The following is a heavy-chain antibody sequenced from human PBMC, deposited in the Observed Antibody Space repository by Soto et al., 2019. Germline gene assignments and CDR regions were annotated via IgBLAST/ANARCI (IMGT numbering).Heavy chain of an antibody. CDR3: ATRDTGRVY. CDR1: GVSISSHDW. J-gene: IGHJ4*02. CDR2: SHQSGNT. V-gene: IGHV4-4*02. Sequence: QVQLQESGPGLVKPSGTLSLTCAVSGVSISSHDWWTWVRQPLGKGLEWIGESHQSGNTNYNSSLESRVTISLDKSKNLFSLQLNSVTVADTAVYYCATRDTGRVYWGQGTLVTVSS. D-gene: IGHD5-18*01.